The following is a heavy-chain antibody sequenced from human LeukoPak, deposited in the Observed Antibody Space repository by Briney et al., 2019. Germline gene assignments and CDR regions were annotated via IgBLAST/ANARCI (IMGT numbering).Heavy chain of an antibody. V-gene: IGHV2-5*02. Sequence: SGPTLVNPTQTLTLTCTFSGFSLNTSVVCVGWIRQPPGKALEWLALIYWDDDKRYSPSLKSRLTITKDTSKNQVVLTMTNMDPVDTGTYYCTDRSTGQKYFHHWGQGTLVTVSS. CDR3: TDRSTGQKYFHH. CDR1: GFSLNTSVVC. J-gene: IGHJ1*01. D-gene: IGHD2-8*02. CDR2: IYWDDDK.